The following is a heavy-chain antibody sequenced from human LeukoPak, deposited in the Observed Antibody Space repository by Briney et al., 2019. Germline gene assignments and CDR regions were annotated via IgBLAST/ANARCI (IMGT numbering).Heavy chain of an antibody. Sequence: GGSLRLSCAASGFTFSDHYMDWVRQAPGKGLEWVGRSRNKANSYSTTYGKSVKGRFTISRDNSKNTLYLQMNNLRAEDTAIYYCAREHPRPSSGAFDIWGQGTMVSVSS. CDR3: AREHPRPSSGAFDI. CDR1: GFTFSDHY. V-gene: IGHV3-72*01. J-gene: IGHJ3*02. D-gene: IGHD1-14*01. CDR2: SRNKANSYST.